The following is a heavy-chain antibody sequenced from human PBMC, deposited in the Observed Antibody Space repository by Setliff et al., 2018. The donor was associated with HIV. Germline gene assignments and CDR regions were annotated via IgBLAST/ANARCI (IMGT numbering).Heavy chain of an antibody. Sequence: GGSLRLSCAASGFTFSSYWMSWVRQAPGKGLEWVANIKQDGSEKYYVDSVKGRFTISRDNAKNSLYLQMNSLRAEDTAVYYCARDRDLLWFGETAFDIWGQGTMVTVSS. J-gene: IGHJ3*02. V-gene: IGHV3-7*03. CDR2: IKQDGSEK. CDR1: GFTFSSYW. CDR3: ARDRDLLWFGETAFDI. D-gene: IGHD3-10*01.